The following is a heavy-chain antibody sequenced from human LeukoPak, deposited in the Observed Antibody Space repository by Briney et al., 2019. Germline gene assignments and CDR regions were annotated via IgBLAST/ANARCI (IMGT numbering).Heavy chain of an antibody. CDR2: IRSKADNYAT. V-gene: IGHV3-73*01. Sequence: GGSLRLSCAASGFTFSGSPILWVRQASGKGLEWVGRIRSKADNYATAYAASVQGRCTISRDDSKNTAYLQLNSLRTEDTAVYYCTQSNYWGQGALVTVSS. J-gene: IGHJ4*02. CDR3: TQSNY. CDR1: GFTFSGSP.